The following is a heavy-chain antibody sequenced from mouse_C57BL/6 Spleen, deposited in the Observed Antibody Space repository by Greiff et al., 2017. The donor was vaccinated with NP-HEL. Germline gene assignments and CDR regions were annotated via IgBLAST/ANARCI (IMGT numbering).Heavy chain of an antibody. Sequence: QVQLQQPGAELVKPGASVKLSCKASGYTFTSYWMHWVKQRPGQGLEWIGMIHPNSGSTNYNEKFKSKATLTVDKSSSTAYMQLSSLTSEDSAVYYCAIWGYYGSGDYWGQGTSVTVSS. D-gene: IGHD1-1*01. CDR1: GYTFTSYW. CDR2: IHPNSGST. V-gene: IGHV1-64*01. CDR3: AIWGYYGSGDY. J-gene: IGHJ4*01.